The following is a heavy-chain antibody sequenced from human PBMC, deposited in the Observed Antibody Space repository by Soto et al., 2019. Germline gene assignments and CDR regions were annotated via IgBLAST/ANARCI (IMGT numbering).Heavy chain of an antibody. CDR1: GGSFSGYY. D-gene: IGHD2-15*01. CDR2: INQSGST. J-gene: IGHJ5*02. V-gene: IGHV4-34*01. Sequence: SETLSLTCAVYGGSFSGYYWSWIRQPPGKGLEWIGEINQSGSTNYNPSLKSRVTISVDTSKNQFSLKLSPVTAADTAVYYCATSGGSYPWGQGTLVTVSS. CDR3: ATSGGSYP.